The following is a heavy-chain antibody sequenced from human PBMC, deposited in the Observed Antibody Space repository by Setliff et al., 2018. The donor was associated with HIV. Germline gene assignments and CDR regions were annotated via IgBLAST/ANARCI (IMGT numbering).Heavy chain of an antibody. CDR3: ARAEFLGPESDFDI. V-gene: IGHV1-69*10. CDR2: IIPIFGLA. CDR1: GYTFTTYS. D-gene: IGHD3-10*01. J-gene: IGHJ3*02. Sequence: ASVKVSCKASGYTFTTYSLHWVRQAPGHSLEWMGWIIPIFGLANYARKFQGRVTITADKSTSTAYLELSSLTYDDTAIYYCARAEFLGPESDFDIWGQGTMVTVSS.